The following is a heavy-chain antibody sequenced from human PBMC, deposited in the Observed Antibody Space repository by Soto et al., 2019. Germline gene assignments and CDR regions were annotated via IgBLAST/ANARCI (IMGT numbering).Heavy chain of an antibody. D-gene: IGHD2-8*01. V-gene: IGHV1-3*01. CDR3: AKWSPYDGGVMDF. J-gene: IGHJ4*02. Sequence: ASVKVSCKASGYTFTSSALHWVRQAPGQRLEWMGWINAGNGNTKYSQKFQGRVTITRDTSASTAYMELSSLRSEDTAVYYCAKWSPYDGGVMDFWGRGSLDTGSS. CDR2: INAGNGNT. CDR1: GYTFTSSA.